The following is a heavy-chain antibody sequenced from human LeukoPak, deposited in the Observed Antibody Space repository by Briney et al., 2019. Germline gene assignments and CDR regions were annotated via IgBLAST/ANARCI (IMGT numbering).Heavy chain of an antibody. CDR3: ATAGPLVQFDY. Sequence: ASVKVSCKASGGTFSSYAISWVRQAPGKGLEWMGGFDPEDGETIYAQKFQGRVTMTEDTSTDTAYMGLSSLRSEDTAVYYCATAGPLVQFDYWGQGTLVTVSS. CDR2: FDPEDGET. D-gene: IGHD6-13*01. J-gene: IGHJ4*02. CDR1: GGTFSSYA. V-gene: IGHV1-24*01.